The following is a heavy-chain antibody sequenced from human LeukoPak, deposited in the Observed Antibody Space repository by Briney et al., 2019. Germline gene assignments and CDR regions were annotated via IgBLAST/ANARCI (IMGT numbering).Heavy chain of an antibody. V-gene: IGHV4-34*01. J-gene: IGHJ4*02. D-gene: IGHD4-23*01. CDR2: INHSGST. Sequence: SETLSLTCAVYGGSFSGYYWSWIRQPPGKGLEWIGEINHSGSTNYNPSLKSRVTISVDTSKNQFSLKLSSVTAADTAVYYCARDSNYGGNNGLAYWGQGTLVTVSS. CDR3: ARDSNYGGNNGLAY. CDR1: GGSFSGYY.